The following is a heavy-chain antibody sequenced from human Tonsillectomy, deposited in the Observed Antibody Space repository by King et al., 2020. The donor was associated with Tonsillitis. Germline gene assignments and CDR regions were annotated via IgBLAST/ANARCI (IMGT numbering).Heavy chain of an antibody. CDR1: GFSFTDHY. CDR2: SRNKANSYTT. D-gene: IGHD4-17*01. J-gene: IGHJ4*02. V-gene: IGHV3-72*01. Sequence: VQLVESGGGLVQPGGSLRLSCAASGFSFTDHYMDWVRQAPGKGLEWVGRSRNKANSYTTEYAASVKGRFTISRDDSKDSLYLQMNSLKTEDTAVYFCARDQDCDYHFFDYWGRRTLVTVSS. CDR3: ARDQDCDYHFFDY.